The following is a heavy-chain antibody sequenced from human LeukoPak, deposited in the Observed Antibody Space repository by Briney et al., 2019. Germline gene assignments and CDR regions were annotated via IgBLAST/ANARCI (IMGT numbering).Heavy chain of an antibody. J-gene: IGHJ4*02. CDR2: IYYNGNT. V-gene: IGHV4-39*01. D-gene: IGHD6-13*01. Sequence: SETLSLTCTVSGGSISSSSYYWGWIRQPPGKGLEWIGSIYYNGNTYYNPSLKSRVTISADTSKNQFSLKLSSVTAADTAVYYCERYPYSSSWYGFDYWGQGTLVTVSS. CDR3: ERYPYSSSWYGFDY. CDR1: GGSISSSSYY.